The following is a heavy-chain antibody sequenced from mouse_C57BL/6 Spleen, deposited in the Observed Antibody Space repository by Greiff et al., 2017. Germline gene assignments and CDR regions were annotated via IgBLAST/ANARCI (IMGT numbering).Heavy chain of an antibody. CDR2: ISDGGSYT. Sequence: EVQRVESGGGLVKPGGSLKLSCAASGFTFSSYAMSWVRQTPEKRLEWVATISDGGSYTYYPDNVKGRFTISRDNAKNNLYLQMSHLKSEDTAMYYCARDDGSSYGDAMDYWGQGTSVTVSS. CDR3: ARDDGSSYGDAMDY. J-gene: IGHJ4*01. CDR1: GFTFSSYA. V-gene: IGHV5-4*01. D-gene: IGHD1-1*01.